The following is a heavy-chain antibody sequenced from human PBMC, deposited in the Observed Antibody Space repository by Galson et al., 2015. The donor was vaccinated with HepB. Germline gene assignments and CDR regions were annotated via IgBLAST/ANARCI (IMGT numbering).Heavy chain of an antibody. V-gene: IGHV3-72*01. CDR2: IGDRGNNYIT. D-gene: IGHD3-3*01. CDR3: ARAGYDHGLDV. J-gene: IGHJ6*02. Sequence: SLRLSCAASGFTFTDHHMDWVRQAPGKGLERIGRIGDRGNNYITEYAASVKGRFTFSRDDSKNSLYLQMNSLKTEDTAVYYCARAGYDHGLDVWGQGSTVTVSS. CDR1: GFTFTDHH.